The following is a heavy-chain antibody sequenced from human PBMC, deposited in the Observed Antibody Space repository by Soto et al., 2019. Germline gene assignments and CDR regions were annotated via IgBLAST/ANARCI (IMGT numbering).Heavy chain of an antibody. CDR3: VRGGGGYGGHDLWDYFDY. CDR2: IYTNMNT. CDR1: GASISSYY. J-gene: IGHJ4*02. V-gene: IGHV4-4*07. D-gene: IGHD5-12*01. Sequence: PSETLSLTCTVSGASISSYYWSWIRQPAGKGLEWIGRIYTNMNTNYNPSLKSRVTMSVDTSKNQFSLRLSSVTAADTAVYYCVRGGGGYGGHDLWDYFDYWGQGILVTVSS.